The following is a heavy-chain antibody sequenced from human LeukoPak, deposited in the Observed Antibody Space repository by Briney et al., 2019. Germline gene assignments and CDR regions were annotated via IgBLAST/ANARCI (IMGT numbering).Heavy chain of an antibody. CDR2: ISGGGSTI. Sequence: GGSLRLSCAASGFRFNNFAMSWVRQAQGKGLEWVSAISGGGSTIFYADSVKGRFTVSRDNSGNTLFLQMHSLRAEDTAQYYCAKAAMDTTYFDSWGQGTLVTVSS. CDR1: GFRFNNFA. CDR3: AKAAMDTTYFDS. J-gene: IGHJ4*02. D-gene: IGHD5-18*01. V-gene: IGHV3-23*01.